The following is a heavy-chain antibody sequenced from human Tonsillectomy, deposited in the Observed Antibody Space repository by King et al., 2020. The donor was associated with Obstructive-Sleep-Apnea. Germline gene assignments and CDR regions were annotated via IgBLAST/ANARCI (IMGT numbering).Heavy chain of an antibody. CDR3: ARDYYYDSSGYYVDY. CDR1: GYSISSGYY. CDR2: IYHSGST. J-gene: IGHJ4*02. Sequence: VQLQESGPGLVKPSETLSLTCTVSGYSISSGYYWGWIRQPPGKGLEWIGSIYHSGSTYYNPSLKSRVTLSVDTSKNQFSLKLSSVTAADTAVYYCARDYYYDSSGYYVDYWGQGTLVTVSS. V-gene: IGHV4-38-2*02. D-gene: IGHD3-22*01.